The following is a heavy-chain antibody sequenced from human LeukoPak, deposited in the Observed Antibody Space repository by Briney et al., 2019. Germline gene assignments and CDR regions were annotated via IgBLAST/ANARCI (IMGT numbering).Heavy chain of an antibody. Sequence: ASVKVSCKASGYTFTNYYIHWVRQAPGQGLEWMGIINPSGGSTIYAQKFQGRVTMTEDTSTDTAYMELSSLRSEDTAVYYCATGYCSGGSCYRYYYYYGMDVWGQGTTVTVSS. J-gene: IGHJ6*02. CDR1: GYTFTNYY. CDR2: INPSGGST. D-gene: IGHD2-15*01. CDR3: ATGYCSGGSCYRYYYYYGMDV. V-gene: IGHV1-46*01.